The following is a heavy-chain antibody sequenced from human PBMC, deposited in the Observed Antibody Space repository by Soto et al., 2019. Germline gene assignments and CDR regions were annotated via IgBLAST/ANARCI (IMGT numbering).Heavy chain of an antibody. D-gene: IGHD2-15*01. V-gene: IGHV1-8*01. J-gene: IGHJ5*02. Sequence: ASVKVSCKASGYTFTSYDINWVRQATGQGLEWMGWMNPNSGNTGYAQEFQGRVTMTRNTSISTAYMELSSLRSEDTAVYYCARGVAATGWFAPWGQGTLVTGSS. CDR1: GYTFTSYD. CDR3: ARGVAATGWFAP. CDR2: MNPNSGNT.